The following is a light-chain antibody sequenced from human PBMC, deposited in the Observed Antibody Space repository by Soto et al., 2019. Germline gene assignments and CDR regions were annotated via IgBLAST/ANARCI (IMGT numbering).Light chain of an antibody. CDR1: QGTSNW. CDR3: QQGYSFPLLT. Sequence: DIQMTQSPSSVSASVGDRVTITCRASQGTSNWVAWYQQKPGKAPKLLIYSASSLQSGVPSRFSGSGFGTDFTLTISSPQPEDFATYFCQQGYSFPLLTFGGGTKVEIK. CDR2: SAS. J-gene: IGKJ4*01. V-gene: IGKV1-12*01.